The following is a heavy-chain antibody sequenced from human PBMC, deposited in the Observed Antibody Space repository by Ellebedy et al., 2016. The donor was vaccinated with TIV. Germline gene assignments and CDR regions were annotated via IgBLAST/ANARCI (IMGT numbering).Heavy chain of an antibody. V-gene: IGHV3-21*01. J-gene: IGHJ4*02. CDR3: TGGAQTTVARAFDS. CDR2: ISSTSGNI. D-gene: IGHD4-11*01. CDR1: GFAFSSYS. Sequence: GGSLRLXXAASGFAFSSYSMNWVRQAPGKGLEWVASISSTSGNIYYADSLKGRFTVSRDNAKNSLSLQLNSLRGDDTAVYYCTGGAQTTVARAFDSWGQGTLVTVSS.